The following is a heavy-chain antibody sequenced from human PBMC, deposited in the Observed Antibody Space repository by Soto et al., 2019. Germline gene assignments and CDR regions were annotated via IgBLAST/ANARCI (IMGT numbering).Heavy chain of an antibody. CDR2: IWYDGSNK. D-gene: IGHD5-18*01. CDR3: ARXGYSYGYRGYYSYGMDV. V-gene: IGHV3-33*01. J-gene: IGHJ6*02. CDR1: GYTFSSYG. Sequence: PAGSLRLSCAASGYTFSSYGLHWVCQAPGKGLELVAIIWYDGSNKYYEDPAKDRLTISRDNTKKTQYLQMNSLRAEDTAAEYFARXGYSYGYRGYYSYGMDVWGQGTTVTVSS.